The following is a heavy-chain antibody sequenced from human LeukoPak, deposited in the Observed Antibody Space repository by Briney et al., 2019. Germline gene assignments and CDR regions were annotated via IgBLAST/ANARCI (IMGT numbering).Heavy chain of an antibody. CDR1: GFTFSSYG. V-gene: IGHV3-30*18. D-gene: IGHD3-9*01. CDR2: ISYDGSNK. J-gene: IGHJ4*02. CDR3: AKEWGHYDILTGYLN. Sequence: GGSLRLSCAASGFTFSSYGMHWVRQAPGKGLEWVAVISYDGSNKYYADSVRGRFIISRDNSKNTLYLQMNSLRAEDTAVYYCAKEWGHYDILTGYLNWGQGTLVTVSS.